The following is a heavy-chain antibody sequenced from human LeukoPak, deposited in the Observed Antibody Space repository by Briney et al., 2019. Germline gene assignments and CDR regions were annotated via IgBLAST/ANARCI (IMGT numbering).Heavy chain of an antibody. CDR3: AREAAAAVDY. D-gene: IGHD6-13*01. V-gene: IGHV3-21*01. CDR1: GFTFSSYS. CDR2: ISSSSSYI. J-gene: IGHJ4*02. Sequence: GYLRLSCAASGFTFSSYSMNWVRQAPGKGLEWVSSISSSSSYIYYADSVKGRFTISRDNAKNSLYLQMNSLRAEDTAVYYCAREAAAAVDYWGQGTLVTVSS.